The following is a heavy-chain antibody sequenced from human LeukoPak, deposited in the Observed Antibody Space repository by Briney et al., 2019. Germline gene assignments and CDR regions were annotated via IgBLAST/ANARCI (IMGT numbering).Heavy chain of an antibody. V-gene: IGHV4-39*01. D-gene: IGHD2-2*01. Sequence: SETLSLTCIVSGGSISSTSYYWGWIRQPPGKGLEWIGSFYYSGDTYYNPSLKSRVTISVDTSKNQFSLKLASVTAADTAVYFCARHYFSSSLYYYYYYMDVWGKGTTVTVSS. CDR2: FYYSGDT. CDR1: GGSISSTSYY. J-gene: IGHJ6*03. CDR3: ARHYFSSSLYYYYYYMDV.